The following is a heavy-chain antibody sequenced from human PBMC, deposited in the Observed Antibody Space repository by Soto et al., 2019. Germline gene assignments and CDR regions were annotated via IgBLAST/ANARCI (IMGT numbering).Heavy chain of an antibody. J-gene: IGHJ4*02. D-gene: IGHD3-22*01. CDR2: ICHSGST. CDR3: ARSRQHSSGYRYYFEY. CDR1: VGSISSSNW. V-gene: IGHV4-4*02. Sequence: PSETLSLTCAVSVGSISSSNWWIWVRQPPGKGLDWIGEICHSGSTNYNPYIKSRVTISVDKSKNKFSLKLSSVTAAETAVYYCARSRQHSSGYRYYFEYWGQGTFVTLSS.